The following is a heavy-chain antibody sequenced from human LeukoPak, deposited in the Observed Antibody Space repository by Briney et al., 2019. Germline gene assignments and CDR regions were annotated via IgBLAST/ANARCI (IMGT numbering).Heavy chain of an antibody. CDR1: GGSISSTNW. CDR2: IYHNGST. V-gene: IGHV4-4*02. J-gene: IGHJ4*02. Sequence: SGTLSLTCAVSGGSISSTNWWSWVRQPPGKGLEWIGEIYHNGSTNYNPSLKGRVTISVDKSKNQFSLKLSSVTAADTAVYYCARGGDILSGYYEGGLDYWGQGTLVTVSS. D-gene: IGHD3-9*01. CDR3: ARGGDILSGYYEGGLDY.